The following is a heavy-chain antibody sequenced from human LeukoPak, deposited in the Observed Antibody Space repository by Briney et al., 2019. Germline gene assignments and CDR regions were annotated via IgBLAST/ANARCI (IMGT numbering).Heavy chain of an antibody. CDR2: ISGSGGST. CDR3: AKDLQYYYDSSGYFEGGDY. D-gene: IGHD3-22*01. J-gene: IGHJ4*02. Sequence: GGSLRLSCAASGFTFSSYAMSWVRQAPGKGLEWVSAISGSGGSTYYADSVKGRFTISRDNSKNTLYLQMNSLRAEDTAVYYCAKDLQYYYDSSGYFEGGDYWGQGTLVTVSS. V-gene: IGHV3-23*01. CDR1: GFTFSSYA.